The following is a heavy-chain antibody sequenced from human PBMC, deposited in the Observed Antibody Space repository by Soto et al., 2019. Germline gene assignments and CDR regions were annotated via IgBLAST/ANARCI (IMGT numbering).Heavy chain of an antibody. J-gene: IGHJ3*01. V-gene: IGHV1-18*01. Sequence: ASVKVSCKASGYSFTTYGISWVRQAPGQGLEWMGWISPYNGDTNYAQNFQGRVTMTTDTSTSTAYMELRSLRSDDTAVYYCARDRNIAAADDVFDLWGQGTMVTVS. CDR3: ARDRNIAAADDVFDL. CDR2: ISPYNGDT. D-gene: IGHD6-13*01. CDR1: GYSFTTYG.